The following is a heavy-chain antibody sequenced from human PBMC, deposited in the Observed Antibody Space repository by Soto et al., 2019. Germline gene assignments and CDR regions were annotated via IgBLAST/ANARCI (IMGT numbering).Heavy chain of an antibody. J-gene: IGHJ4*02. CDR1: GFTFSNHV. Sequence: EEQWVESGGGLVQPGGSLRLSCAASGFTFSNHVMNWVRQAPGRGLEWVSSINRDVNTYYADSVKGRFTISRDTAKDSLYLKMNSLRADDTAVYYCVNGDYYVGKGTLVTVSS. V-gene: IGHV3-48*01. CDR2: INRDVNT. D-gene: IGHD4-17*01. CDR3: VNGDYY.